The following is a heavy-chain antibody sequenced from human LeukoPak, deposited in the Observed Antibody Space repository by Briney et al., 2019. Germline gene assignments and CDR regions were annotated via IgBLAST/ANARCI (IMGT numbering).Heavy chain of an antibody. CDR2: IYPGDSDT. D-gene: IGHD6-19*01. J-gene: IGHJ5*02. Sequence: GESLQISCQGSGYSFTSYWIGWVRQMPGKGLEWMGIIYPGDSDTRYSPSFQGQVTISADKSISTAYLQWSSLQASDTALYSWARHAQRGVAGRGSWFDPWGEGTLVTVSS. CDR3: ARHAQRGVAGRGSWFDP. CDR1: GYSFTSYW. V-gene: IGHV5-51*01.